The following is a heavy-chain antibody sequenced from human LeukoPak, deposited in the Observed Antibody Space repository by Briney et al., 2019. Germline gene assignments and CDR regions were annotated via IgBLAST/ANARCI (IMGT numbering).Heavy chain of an antibody. CDR2: MNPNSGNT. V-gene: IGHV1-8*01. J-gene: IGHJ6*03. CDR1: GYTFTSYD. CDR3: ARGYSRNYYYYMDV. Sequence: ASVKVSCKASGYTFTSYDINWVRQATGQGLEWMGWMNPNSGNTGYAQKFQGRVTMTRNTSISTAYMELSSLRSEDTAVYYCARGYSRNYYYYMDVWGKGTTVTISS. D-gene: IGHD6-13*01.